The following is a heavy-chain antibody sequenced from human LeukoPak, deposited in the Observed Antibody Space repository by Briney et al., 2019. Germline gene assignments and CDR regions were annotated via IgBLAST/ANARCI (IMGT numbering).Heavy chain of an antibody. CDR1: GGSISSCY. D-gene: IGHD6-13*01. Sequence: ETLSLTCTVSGGSISSCYWSWIRQPAGKGLEWIGRFYNTGTTSYNPSLMSRVTMSVDTSKNQFSLKLSSVTAADTAVYYCARGAGVAHFDYWGQGTLVTVSS. V-gene: IGHV4-4*07. CDR3: ARGAGVAHFDY. J-gene: IGHJ4*02. CDR2: FYNTGTT.